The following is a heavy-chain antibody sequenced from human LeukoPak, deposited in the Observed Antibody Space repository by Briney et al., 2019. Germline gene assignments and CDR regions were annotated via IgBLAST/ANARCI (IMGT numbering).Heavy chain of an antibody. CDR3: GVLYYRNNWFDP. CDR1: GFTFSSYS. Sequence: GGSLRLSCAASGFTFSSYSMNWVCQAPGKGLEWVSYISSSSSTIYYADSVKGRFTISRDNAKNSLYLQMNSLRAEDTAVYYCGVLYYRNNWFDPWGQGTLVTVSS. CDR2: ISSSSSTI. V-gene: IGHV3-48*01. J-gene: IGHJ5*02. D-gene: IGHD3-10*01.